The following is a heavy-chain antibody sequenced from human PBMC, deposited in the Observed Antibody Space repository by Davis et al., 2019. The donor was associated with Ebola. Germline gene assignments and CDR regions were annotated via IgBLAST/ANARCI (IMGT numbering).Heavy chain of an antibody. Sequence: GGSLRLSCAASGFTFSSYGMHWVRQAPGKGLEWVAVIWYDGSNKYYADSVKGRFTISRDNSKNTLYLQMNSLRAEDTAVYYCARVLAPDILTSYYFDYWGQGTLVTVSS. CDR3: ARVLAPDILTSYYFDY. CDR2: IWYDGSNK. CDR1: GFTFSSYG. D-gene: IGHD3-9*01. J-gene: IGHJ4*02. V-gene: IGHV3-33*01.